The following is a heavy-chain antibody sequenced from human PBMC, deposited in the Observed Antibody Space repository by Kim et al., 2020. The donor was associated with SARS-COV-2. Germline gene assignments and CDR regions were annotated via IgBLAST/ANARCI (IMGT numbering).Heavy chain of an antibody. CDR3: ARDSVRHFDY. V-gene: IGHV6-1*01. Sequence: YNDYTVSVKSRITINPDTSKNQFSLQLNSVLPEDTAVYYCARDSVRHFDYWGQGTLVTVSS. CDR2: YN. D-gene: IGHD6-6*01. J-gene: IGHJ4*02.